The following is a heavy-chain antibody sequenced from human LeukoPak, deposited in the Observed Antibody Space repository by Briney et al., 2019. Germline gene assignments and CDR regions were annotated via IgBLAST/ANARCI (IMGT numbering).Heavy chain of an antibody. CDR1: GFTFDDYA. J-gene: IGHJ2*01. Sequence: HPGRSLRLSCAASGFTFDDYAMHWVRQAPGKGLEWVSGISWNSGSIGHADSVKGRFTISRDNAKNSLYLQMNSLRAEDTALYYCAKDPIAAAGTSYWYFDLWGRGTLVTVSS. D-gene: IGHD6-13*01. CDR2: ISWNSGSI. V-gene: IGHV3-9*01. CDR3: AKDPIAAAGTSYWYFDL.